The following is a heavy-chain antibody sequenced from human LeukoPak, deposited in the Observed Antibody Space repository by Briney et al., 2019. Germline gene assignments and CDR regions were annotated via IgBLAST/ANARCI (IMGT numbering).Heavy chain of an antibody. V-gene: IGHV4-59*02. CDR1: RGSVSSYY. Sequence: KSSETLSLTCTVSRGSVSSYYWSWIRQPRGKGLEWIGYIFYSGDTNYNPSLKSRVTISVDTSQNQFSLRLSSVTAADTAVYYCARAGGSGSPGYFDYWGQGTLVTVSS. D-gene: IGHD3-10*01. CDR2: IFYSGDT. J-gene: IGHJ4*02. CDR3: ARAGGSGSPGYFDY.